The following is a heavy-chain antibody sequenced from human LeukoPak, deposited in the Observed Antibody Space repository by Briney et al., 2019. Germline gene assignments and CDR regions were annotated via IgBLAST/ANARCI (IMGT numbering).Heavy chain of an antibody. D-gene: IGHD2-2*01. CDR2: MNPNSGNT. Sequence: ASVKVSCKASGDTFTSYDINWVRQATGQGLEWMGWMNPNSGNTGYAQKFQGRVTMTRTTSISTAYMEMSSLRSEDTAVYFCARKGPANYYYYYMDVWGKGTTVTVSS. J-gene: IGHJ6*03. V-gene: IGHV1-8*01. CDR3: ARKGPANYYYYYMDV. CDR1: GDTFTSYD.